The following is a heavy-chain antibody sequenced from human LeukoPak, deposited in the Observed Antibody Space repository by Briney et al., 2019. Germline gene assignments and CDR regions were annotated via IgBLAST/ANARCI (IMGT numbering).Heavy chain of an antibody. Sequence: SETLSLTCAVYGGSFSGYYWSWIRQPPGKGLEWIGEINHSGSTNYNPSLKSRATISVDRSKNQFSLKLSSVTAADTAVYYCARDLNDAGWFDPWGQGTLVTVSS. CDR1: GGSFSGYY. V-gene: IGHV4-34*01. CDR3: ARDLNDAGWFDP. D-gene: IGHD3-9*01. CDR2: INHSGST. J-gene: IGHJ5*02.